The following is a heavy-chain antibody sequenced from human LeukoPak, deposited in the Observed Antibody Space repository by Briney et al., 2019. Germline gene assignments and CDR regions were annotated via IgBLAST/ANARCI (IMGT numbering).Heavy chain of an antibody. J-gene: IGHJ4*02. CDR1: GFTFDDYA. CDR2: ISWNSGSI. Sequence: PGGSLRLSCAASGFTFDDYAMHWVRQAPGKGLGWVSGISWNSGSIGYADSVKGRFTISRDNAKNSLYLQMNSLRPEDTALYYCAASHSGYDYWGQGTLVTVSS. D-gene: IGHD5-12*01. CDR3: AASHSGYDY. V-gene: IGHV3-9*01.